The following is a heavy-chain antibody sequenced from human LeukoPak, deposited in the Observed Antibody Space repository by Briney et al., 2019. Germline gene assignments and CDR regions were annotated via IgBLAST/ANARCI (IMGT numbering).Heavy chain of an antibody. V-gene: IGHV3-7*04. D-gene: IGHD3-16*02. J-gene: IGHJ4*02. CDR2: IKQDGSEK. Sequence: QPGGSLRLSCAASGFTFSESWMSWARQAPGKGLEWVGNIKQDGSEKYYVDSVKGRFTISRDNAKNSLYLQMNSLRAEDTAVYYCARVRYGNYFDYWGQGTLVTVSS. CDR3: ARVRYGNYFDY. CDR1: GFTFSESW.